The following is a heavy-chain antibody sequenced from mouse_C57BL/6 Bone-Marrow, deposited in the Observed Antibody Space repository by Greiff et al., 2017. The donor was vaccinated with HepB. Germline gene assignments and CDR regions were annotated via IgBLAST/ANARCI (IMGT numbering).Heavy chain of an antibody. D-gene: IGHD3-1*01. CDR1: GYTFTSYW. CDR3: ARRASLLSWFAY. J-gene: IGHJ3*01. Sequence: QVHVKQSGAEFVKPGASVKLSCKASGYTFTSYWMQWVKQRPGQGLEWIGEIDPSDSYINYNQKFKGKATLTVDTSSSTAYMQLSSLTSEDSAVYYGARRASLLSWFAYWGQGTLVTVSA. V-gene: IGHV1-50*01. CDR2: IDPSDSYI.